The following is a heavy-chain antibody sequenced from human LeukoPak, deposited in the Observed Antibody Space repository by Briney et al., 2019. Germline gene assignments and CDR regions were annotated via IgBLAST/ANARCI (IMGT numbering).Heavy chain of an antibody. CDR3: ARGGYSYGSVFDY. J-gene: IGHJ4*02. V-gene: IGHV3-48*01. CDR2: ISSSSSTI. CDR1: GFTFGSYA. D-gene: IGHD5-18*01. Sequence: PGGSLRLSCAASGFTFGSYAMSWVRQAPGKGLEWVSYISSSSSTIYYADSVKGRFTISRDNAKNSLYLQMNSLRAEDTAVYYCARGGYSYGSVFDYWGQGTLVTVSS.